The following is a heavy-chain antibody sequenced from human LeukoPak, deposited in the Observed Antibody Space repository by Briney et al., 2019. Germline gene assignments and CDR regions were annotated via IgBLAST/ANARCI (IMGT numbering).Heavy chain of an antibody. J-gene: IGHJ3*02. CDR2: IYSGGRT. CDR1: GFTVSSNY. CDR3: ARGGSEYLLWYDRAFDM. V-gene: IGHV3-53*01. Sequence: PGGSLRLSCTVSGFTVSSNYMSWVRQAPGKGLEWVSVIYSGGRTFYADSVKGRFTISRDNSKNTLYLQMNSLRAEDTAVYYCARGGSEYLLWYDRAFDMWGRGTMVTVSS. D-gene: IGHD2-21*01.